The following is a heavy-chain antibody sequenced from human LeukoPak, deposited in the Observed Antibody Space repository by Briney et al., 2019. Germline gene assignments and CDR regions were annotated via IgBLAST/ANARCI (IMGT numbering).Heavy chain of an antibody. CDR1: GYTFTSYG. D-gene: IGHD2-15*01. V-gene: IGHV1-18*01. J-gene: IGHJ4*02. Sequence: ASVKVSCKASGYTFTSYGISWVRQAPGQGLEWMGWISAYNGNTNYAQKLQGRVTMTIDTSTSTAYMELRSLRSDDTAVYYCARSWYSADDFDYWGQGTLVTVSS. CDR3: ARSWYSADDFDY. CDR2: ISAYNGNT.